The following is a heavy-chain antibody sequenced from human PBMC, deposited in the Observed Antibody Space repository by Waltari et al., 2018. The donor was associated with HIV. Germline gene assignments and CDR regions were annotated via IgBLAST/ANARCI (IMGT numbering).Heavy chain of an antibody. D-gene: IGHD3-9*01. CDR2: MSYDGSNK. CDR3: AKDTDLTGFFYYYGLDV. J-gene: IGHJ6*02. V-gene: IGHV3-30*18. Sequence: QVQLVESGGGVVQPGRSLRLSCAASGFTFRSYGMHWVRQASGKGLEWVAVMSYDGSNKYYADSVKGRFTISRDNSKNTLYLQMNSLRAEDTAVYYCAKDTDLTGFFYYYGLDVWGQGTTVTVSS. CDR1: GFTFRSYG.